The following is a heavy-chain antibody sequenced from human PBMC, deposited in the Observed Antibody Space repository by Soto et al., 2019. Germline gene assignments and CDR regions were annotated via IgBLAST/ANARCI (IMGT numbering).Heavy chain of an antibody. J-gene: IGHJ6*02. Sequence: SVKVSCKASGGTFSNYAISWVRQAPGQGLEWMGGIIPIFNTANYAHNFQDRDTITADKSTSTAYMELSSLRSEDTAVYYCARGLVVPACIRYYFYGMDVWGQGPTVTVS. CDR1: GGTFSNYA. CDR2: IIPIFNTA. V-gene: IGHV1-69*06. CDR3: ARGLVVPACIRYYFYGMDV. D-gene: IGHD2-2*01.